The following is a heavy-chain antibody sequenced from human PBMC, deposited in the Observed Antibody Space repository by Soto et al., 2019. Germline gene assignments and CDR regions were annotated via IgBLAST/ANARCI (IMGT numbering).Heavy chain of an antibody. CDR2: INAGNGNT. V-gene: IGHV1-3*01. Sequence: QVQLVQSGAEVKKPGASVKVSCKASGYTFTSYAMHWVRQAPGQRLEWMGWINAGNGNTKYSQKFQGRVTITRDTSASTAYMELSSLRSEDTAVYYCARDLVVTATRRGYFDLWGRGTLVTVSS. D-gene: IGHD2-21*02. CDR3: ARDLVVTATRRGYFDL. CDR1: GYTFTSYA. J-gene: IGHJ2*01.